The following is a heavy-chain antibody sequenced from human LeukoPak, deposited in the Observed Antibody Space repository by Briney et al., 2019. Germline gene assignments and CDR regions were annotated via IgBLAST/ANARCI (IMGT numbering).Heavy chain of an antibody. V-gene: IGHV3-23*01. CDR2: ISGSGGHT. Sequence: GGSLRLSCTASGFTFTSYAMTWVRQAPGKGLEWVSGISGSGGHTYNADSVEGRFTISRDNSKNTASLQLSSLRVEDTAVYFCAKDWEDSAMISGVFDLWGRGTLVTVSS. D-gene: IGHD5-18*01. CDR1: GFTFTSYA. CDR3: AKDWEDSAMISGVFDL. J-gene: IGHJ2*01.